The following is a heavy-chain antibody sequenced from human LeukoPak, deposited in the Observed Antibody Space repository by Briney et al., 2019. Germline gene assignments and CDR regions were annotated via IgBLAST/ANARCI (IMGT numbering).Heavy chain of an antibody. CDR1: GGSISSSSYY. D-gene: IGHD3-22*01. Sequence: PSETLSLTCTVSGGSISSSSYYWGWIRQPPGKGLEWLGRIYYSGSTYHNPSLKSRVTISVVTSKNQFSLKLSSVTAADTAVYYCAREGYYDSSGYYRSWFGPWGQGTLVTVSS. J-gene: IGHJ5*02. CDR2: IYYSGST. V-gene: IGHV4-39*02. CDR3: AREGYYDSSGYYRSWFGP.